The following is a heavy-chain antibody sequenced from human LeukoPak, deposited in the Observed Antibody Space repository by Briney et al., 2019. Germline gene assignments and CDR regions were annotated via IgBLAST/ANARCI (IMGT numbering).Heavy chain of an antibody. Sequence: GGSLRLSCAASEFTFSNYVMNWVRQAPGRGLEWVSSIRQSGDITYYADSVKGRFTISRDNSKNTLYLQMNSLRAEDTAVYYCARDRQVRFPATKTYYYYYGMDVWGQGTTVTVSS. CDR3: ARDRQVRFPATKTYYYYYGMDV. D-gene: IGHD3-3*01. V-gene: IGHV3-23*01. J-gene: IGHJ6*02. CDR1: EFTFSNYV. CDR2: IRQSGDIT.